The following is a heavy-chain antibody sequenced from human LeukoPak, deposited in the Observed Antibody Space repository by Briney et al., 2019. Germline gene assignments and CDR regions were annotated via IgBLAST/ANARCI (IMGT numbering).Heavy chain of an antibody. CDR1: GGSISSGGYS. CDR3: ARGSMSYYDSSGYSEFDY. D-gene: IGHD3-22*01. CDR2: IYHSGST. Sequence: PSQTLSLTCAASGGSISSGGYSWSWIRQPPGKGLEWIGYIYHSGSTYYNPSLKSRVTISVDRSKNQFSLRLSSVTAADTAVYYCARGSMSYYDSSGYSEFDYWGQGTLVTVSS. V-gene: IGHV4-30-2*01. J-gene: IGHJ4*02.